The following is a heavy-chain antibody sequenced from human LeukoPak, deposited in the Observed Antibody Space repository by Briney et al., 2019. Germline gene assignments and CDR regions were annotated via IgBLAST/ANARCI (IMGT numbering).Heavy chain of an antibody. Sequence: GEALEISFKGSGYRFNSDWIGWVRPMPGKGLEWMGIISPGDSDSRYSPSFQGQVTISADKSISTAYLQWSSLKASDTAMYYCARLGSAWYLDYWGQGTLVTVSS. CDR3: ARLGSAWYLDY. J-gene: IGHJ4*02. CDR1: GYRFNSDW. CDR2: ISPGDSDS. V-gene: IGHV5-51*01. D-gene: IGHD6-19*01.